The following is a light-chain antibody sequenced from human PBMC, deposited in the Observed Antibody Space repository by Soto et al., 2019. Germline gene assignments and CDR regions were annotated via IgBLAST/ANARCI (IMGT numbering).Light chain of an antibody. Sequence: EIVMTQSPATLSVSPGERATLSCRAGQGVTTNFAWYQQKSGQSPRLLIYGASGRATGIPDRFSGSGSGTDFTLTISRLEPEDFAVYYCQQCSTLPRTFGQGTKVDIK. CDR2: GAS. J-gene: IGKJ1*01. CDR3: QQCSTLPRT. V-gene: IGKV3-20*01. CDR1: QGVTTN.